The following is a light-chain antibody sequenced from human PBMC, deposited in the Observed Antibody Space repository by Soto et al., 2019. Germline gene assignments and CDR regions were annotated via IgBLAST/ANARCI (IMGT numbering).Light chain of an antibody. CDR1: SSNIGSHT. J-gene: IGLJ1*01. Sequence: QAALTRPPWASGTPGQRVTISCSGRSSNIGSHTVNWYQHLPGTAPKLLIYSNDQRPSGVPDRFSGSKSGTSASLAISGLQSEDEAEYYCATWDDSLNGFVFGTGTKVTVL. CDR2: SND. CDR3: ATWDDSLNGFV. V-gene: IGLV1-44*01.